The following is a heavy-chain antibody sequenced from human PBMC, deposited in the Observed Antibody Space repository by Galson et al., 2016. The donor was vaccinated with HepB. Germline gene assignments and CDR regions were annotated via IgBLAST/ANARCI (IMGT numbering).Heavy chain of an antibody. Sequence: SLRLSCAASGFTFRSYAMSWVRQAPGKGLEWVSAISGGADSTYYAYSVRGRFTISRDNSKNTLYLQMNSPRVEDTAIYYCAKHSIVVVPGELDYWGQGTLATVSS. CDR3: AKHSIVVVPGELDY. CDR1: GFTFRSYA. CDR2: ISGGADST. D-gene: IGHD3-22*01. J-gene: IGHJ4*02. V-gene: IGHV3-23*01.